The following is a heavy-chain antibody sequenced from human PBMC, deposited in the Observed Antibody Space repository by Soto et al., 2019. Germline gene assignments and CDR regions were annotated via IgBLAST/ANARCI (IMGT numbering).Heavy chain of an antibody. V-gene: IGHV3-21*01. J-gene: IGHJ6*02. CDR1: GFTFSSYS. CDR3: ARYGSGSYNPYYHYGMDV. Sequence: EVQLVESGGGLVKPGGSLRLSCAASGFTFSSYSMNWVRQAPGKGLEWVSSISSTSNFIYYADSVKGRFTISRDNAKNSLYLQMNSLRAEETAVYYCARYGSGSYNPYYHYGMDVWGQGTTVTVSS. CDR2: ISSTSNFI. D-gene: IGHD3-10*01.